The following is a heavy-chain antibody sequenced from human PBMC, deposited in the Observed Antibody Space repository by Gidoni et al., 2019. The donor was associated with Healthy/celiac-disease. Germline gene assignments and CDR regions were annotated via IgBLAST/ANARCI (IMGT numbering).Heavy chain of an antibody. D-gene: IGHD1-20*01. CDR2: IISKANSYAT. CDR3: TRFRITGTTFFDY. J-gene: IGHJ4*02. V-gene: IGHV3-73*01. CDR1: GFTFSGSA. Sequence: EVQLVESGGGLVQPGGSLKLSCAASGFTFSGSAMHWVRQAAGKGLEWVGRIISKANSYATAYAASVKGRFTISRDDSKNTAYLQMNSLKTEDTAVYYCTRFRITGTTFFDYWGQGTLVTVSS.